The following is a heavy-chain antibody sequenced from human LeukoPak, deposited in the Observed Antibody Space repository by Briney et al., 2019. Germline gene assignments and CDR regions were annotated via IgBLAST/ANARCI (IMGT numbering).Heavy chain of an antibody. CDR1: GGTFSSYA. D-gene: IGHD2-15*01. CDR3: AHSGGSGSGWFDP. CDR2: IIPIFGTA. Sequence: GASVKVSCKASGGTFSSYAISWVRQAPGQGLEWMGGIIPIFGTANYAQKFQGRVTITADKSTSTAYMELSSLRSEDTAVYYCAHSGGSGSGWFDPWGQETLVTVSS. V-gene: IGHV1-69*06. J-gene: IGHJ5*02.